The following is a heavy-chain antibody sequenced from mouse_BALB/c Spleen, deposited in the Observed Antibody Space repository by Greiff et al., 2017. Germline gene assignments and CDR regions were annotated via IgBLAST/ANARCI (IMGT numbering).Heavy chain of an antibody. Sequence: EVQRVESGTVLARPGASVKMSCKASGYTFTSYWMHWVKQRPGQGLEWIGAIYPGNSDTSYNQKFKGKAKLTAVTSTSTAYMELSSLTNEDSAVYYCTRSTMITAWFAYWGQGTLVTVSA. CDR1: GYTFTSYW. V-gene: IGHV1-5*01. CDR3: TRSTMITAWFAY. J-gene: IGHJ3*01. D-gene: IGHD2-4*01. CDR2: IYPGNSDT.